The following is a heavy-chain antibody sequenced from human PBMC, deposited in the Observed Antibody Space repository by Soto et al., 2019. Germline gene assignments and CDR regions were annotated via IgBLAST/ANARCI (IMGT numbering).Heavy chain of an antibody. D-gene: IGHD3-16*01. CDR3: ASDGGYYYGMDA. CDR2: ISDDGSNR. Sequence: GGPLRLSCAASGFTFSDYGMNWVRQAPGKGLEWVAVISDDGSNRYSAESVKGRFTISRDNSKNTMYLQMNSLRAEDTAVYYCASDGGYYYGMDAWGQGTTVTVSS. CDR1: GFTFSDYG. V-gene: IGHV3-30*03. J-gene: IGHJ6*02.